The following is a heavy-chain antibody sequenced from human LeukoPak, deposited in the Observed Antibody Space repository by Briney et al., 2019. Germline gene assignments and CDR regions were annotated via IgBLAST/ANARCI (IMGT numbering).Heavy chain of an antibody. V-gene: IGHV3-23*01. Sequence: HAGGSLRLSCAASGFTFSSYAMSWVRQAPGKGLEWVSSISGSGGSTYYADSVKRRFIISRDNSKNTLVLQMNSLRAEDTAIYYCAKDPRVGSRVATPCYWGQGTLVTVSS. CDR3: AKDPRVGSRVATPCY. CDR1: GFTFSSYA. D-gene: IGHD3-3*01. CDR2: ISGSGGST. J-gene: IGHJ4*02.